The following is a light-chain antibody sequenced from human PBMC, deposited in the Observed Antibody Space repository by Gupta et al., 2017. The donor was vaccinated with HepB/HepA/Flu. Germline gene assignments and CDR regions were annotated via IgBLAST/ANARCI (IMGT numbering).Light chain of an antibody. CDR3: QQRGT. Sequence: DIQMTQSPSSLSASVGDRVTITCRASQSISSYLNWYQQKPGKAPKLLIYAASSLQSGVPSRFSGSGSGTDFTRTISSMQPEDFETDYCQQRGTFGQGTKVEIK. CDR1: QSISSY. J-gene: IGKJ1*01. CDR2: AAS. V-gene: IGKV1-39*01.